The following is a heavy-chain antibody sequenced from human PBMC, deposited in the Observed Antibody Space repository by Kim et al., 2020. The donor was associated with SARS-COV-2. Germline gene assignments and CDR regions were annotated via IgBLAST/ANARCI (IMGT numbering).Heavy chain of an antibody. V-gene: IGHV4-59*01. CDR2: IYYSGST. CDR3: ARLVVVNLGGTEENDL. Sequence: SETLSLTCTVSGGSISSYYWSWIRQPPGKGLEWIGYIYYSGSTNYNPSLKSRVTISVDTSKNQFSLKLSSVTAADTAVYYCARLVVVNLGGTEENDLWGRGTLVTVSS. D-gene: IGHD3-22*01. J-gene: IGHJ2*01. CDR1: GGSISSYY.